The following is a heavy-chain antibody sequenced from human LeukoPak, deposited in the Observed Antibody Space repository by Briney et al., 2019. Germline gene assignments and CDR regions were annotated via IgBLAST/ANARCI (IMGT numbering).Heavy chain of an antibody. V-gene: IGHV4-59*01. CDR2: IFYIGST. CDR3: ARTPAREENWFDP. J-gene: IGHJ5*02. Sequence: SETLSLTCTVSGGSISSYYWSWIRQPPGKGLEWIGYIFYIGSTNYNPSLKSRVTMSIDTSKNQFSLNLSSVTAADTAVYYYARTPAREENWFDPWGQGTLVTVSS. CDR1: GGSISSYY.